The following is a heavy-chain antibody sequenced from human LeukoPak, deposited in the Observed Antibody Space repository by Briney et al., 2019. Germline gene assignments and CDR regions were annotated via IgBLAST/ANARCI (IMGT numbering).Heavy chain of an antibody. CDR2: ITGTT. J-gene: IGHJ3*02. CDR3: AKAFREYGSSTYSSFDI. D-gene: IGHD6-13*01. V-gene: IGHV3-23*01. CDR1: GFTFSSYA. Sequence: PGTSLRLSCAASGFTFSSYAMSWVRQASGKGLQWVSTITGTTHYADSVRGRFIISRDNSKNILYLQMNSLSTEDTAIYYCAKAFREYGSSTYSSFDIWGQGTMVTVSS.